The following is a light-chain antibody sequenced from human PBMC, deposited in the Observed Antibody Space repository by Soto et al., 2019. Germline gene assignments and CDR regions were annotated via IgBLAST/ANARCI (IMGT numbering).Light chain of an antibody. CDR1: QSVSSY. CDR2: GAS. J-gene: IGKJ1*01. CDR3: HQYGSSRT. V-gene: IGKV3-20*01. Sequence: EIVLTQSPATLSLSPGERATLSCRASQSVSSYLAWYQQKPGQAPRLLMYGASSRATGIPDRFSGSGSGTDFTLTISRLEPEDFAVYYCHQYGSSRTFGQGTKVDI.